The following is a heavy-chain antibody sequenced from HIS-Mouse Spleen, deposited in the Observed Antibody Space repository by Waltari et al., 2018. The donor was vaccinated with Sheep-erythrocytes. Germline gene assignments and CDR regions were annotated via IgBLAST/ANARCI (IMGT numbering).Heavy chain of an antibody. V-gene: IGHV1-69*04. CDR2: IIPILGIA. CDR3: AQTGATTPHFDY. D-gene: IGHD1-26*01. CDR1: GGTFSSYA. J-gene: IGHJ4*02. Sequence: QVQLVQSGAEVKKPGSSVKVSCKASGGTFSSYAISWVRQAPGQGLEWMGRIIPILGIANYATKFQGRVTMTADKSTSTAYMELSSLRSEDTAVYYCAQTGATTPHFDYWGQGTLVTVSS.